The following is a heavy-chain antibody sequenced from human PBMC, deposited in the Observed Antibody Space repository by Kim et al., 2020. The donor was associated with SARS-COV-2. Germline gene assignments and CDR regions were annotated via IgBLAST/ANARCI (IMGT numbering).Heavy chain of an antibody. CDR1: GFTVRSSF. V-gene: IGHV3-53*01. CDR3: ARVPAAKLPYYYYYGMDV. D-gene: IGHD2-2*01. CDR2: IYSDGST. J-gene: IGHJ6*02. Sequence: GGSLRLSCAASGFTVRSSFISWVRQAPEKGLEWVSVIYSDGSTYFADSVKGRFTISRDNSKNTLYLQMNSLRAEDTAVYYCARVPAAKLPYYYYYGMDVWGQGTTVTVSS.